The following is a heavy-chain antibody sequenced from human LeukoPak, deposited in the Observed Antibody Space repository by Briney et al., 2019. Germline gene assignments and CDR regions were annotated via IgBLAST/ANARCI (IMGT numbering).Heavy chain of an antibody. V-gene: IGHV3-23*01. CDR2: ISGSGGSI. D-gene: IGHD3-10*01. Sequence: GGSLRLSCASSGFTFSSYDMSWVRQAPGKGREWVSAISGSGGSIYYAGSVKGRFTISRDNSKNTLYLQMNSLRAGDTAVYYCPKDGMVRGVKPYYFDYWGQGTLVTVSS. CDR1: GFTFSSYD. CDR3: PKDGMVRGVKPYYFDY. J-gene: IGHJ4*02.